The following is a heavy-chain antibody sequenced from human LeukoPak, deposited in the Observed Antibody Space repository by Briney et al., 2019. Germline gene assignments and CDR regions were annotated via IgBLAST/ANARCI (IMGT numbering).Heavy chain of an antibody. D-gene: IGHD2-2*01. CDR2: IYYSGST. CDR1: GGSISSYY. V-gene: IGHV4-59*08. J-gene: IGHJ6*02. Sequence: SETLSLTCTVSGGSISSYYWSWIRQPPGKGLEWIGYIYYSGSTNYNPSLKSRVTISVDTSKNQFSLKLSSVTAADTAVYYCARLGCSSTSCYVGNYYYYGTDVWGQGTTVTVSS. CDR3: ARLGCSSTSCYVGNYYYYGTDV.